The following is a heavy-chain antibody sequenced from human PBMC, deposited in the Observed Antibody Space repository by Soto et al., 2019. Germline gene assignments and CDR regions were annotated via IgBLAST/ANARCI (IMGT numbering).Heavy chain of an antibody. CDR1: GYTFTGYY. Sequence: SVKVSCKASGYTFTGYYMHWVRQAPGQGLEWMGRIIPILGIANYAQKFQGRVTITADKSTSTAYMELSSLRSEDTAVYYCARDDYGGNLDAFDIWGQGTMVTVSS. V-gene: IGHV1-69*04. J-gene: IGHJ3*02. CDR3: ARDDYGGNLDAFDI. CDR2: IIPILGIA. D-gene: IGHD4-17*01.